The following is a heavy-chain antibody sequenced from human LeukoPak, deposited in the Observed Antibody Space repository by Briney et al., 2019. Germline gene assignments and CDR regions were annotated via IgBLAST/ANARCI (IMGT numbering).Heavy chain of an antibody. CDR3: AKGILDGTFDY. V-gene: IGHV3-30*04. Sequence: GGSLRLSCAASGFTFSSYAMHWVRQAPGKGLEWVAVISYDGSNKYYADSVKGRFTISRDNSKNTLYLQMNSLRAEDTALYYCAKGILDGTFDYWGQGTLVTVSS. J-gene: IGHJ4*02. CDR1: GFTFSSYA. CDR2: ISYDGSNK.